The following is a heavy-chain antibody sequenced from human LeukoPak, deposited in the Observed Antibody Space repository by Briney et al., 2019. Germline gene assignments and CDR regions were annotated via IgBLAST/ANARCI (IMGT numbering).Heavy chain of an antibody. Sequence: SETLSLTCTVSGGSISSYYWSWIQQPPGKGLEWIGYIYYSGSTNYNPSLKSRVTISVDTSKNQFSLKLSSVTAADTAVYYCARTDPQDYYYYYMDVWGKGTTVTVSS. CDR1: GGSISSYY. J-gene: IGHJ6*03. V-gene: IGHV4-59*01. CDR3: ARTDPQDYYYYYMDV. CDR2: IYYSGST.